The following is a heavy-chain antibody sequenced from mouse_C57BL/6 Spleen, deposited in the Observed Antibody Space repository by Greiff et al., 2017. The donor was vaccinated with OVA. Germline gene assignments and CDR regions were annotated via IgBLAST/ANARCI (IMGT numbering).Heavy chain of an antibody. Sequence: VKLQESGPELVKPGASVKISCKASGYAFSSSWMNWVKQRPGKGLEWIGRIYPGDGDTNYNGKFKGKATLTADKSSSTAYMQLSSLTSEDSAVYFCASPYYYGSSYWYFDVWGTGTTVTVSS. CDR1: GYAFSSSW. V-gene: IGHV1-82*01. CDR3: ASPYYYGSSYWYFDV. CDR2: IYPGDGDT. J-gene: IGHJ1*03. D-gene: IGHD1-1*01.